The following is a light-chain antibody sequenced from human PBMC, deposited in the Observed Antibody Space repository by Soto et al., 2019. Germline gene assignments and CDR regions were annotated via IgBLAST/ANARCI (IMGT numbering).Light chain of an antibody. CDR1: SSNIGNNY. J-gene: IGLJ2*01. CDR3: GTWDSSLSAVV. V-gene: IGLV1-51*01. CDR2: DNH. Sequence: QSVLTQPPSVSAAPGQKVTISCSGSSSNIGNNYVSWYQQLPGTAPKLLIYDNHKRPSVIPDRFSGSKSGTSATLGITGLQTGDEADYYCGTWDSSLSAVVFGGGTKLTVL.